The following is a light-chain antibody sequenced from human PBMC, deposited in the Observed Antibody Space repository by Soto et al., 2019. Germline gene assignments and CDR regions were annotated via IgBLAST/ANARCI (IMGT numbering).Light chain of an antibody. CDR3: QQHNNSPWT. Sequence: DIQMTQSPSTLSASVGDRVTITCRASQSIGDWLAWYQQKPGKAPKVLIYDVSRLESGVPSRFSGSGSGTKFTLTISSLQPDDFAIYYCQQHNNSPWTFGQGTKVDIK. J-gene: IGKJ1*01. CDR1: QSIGDW. CDR2: DVS. V-gene: IGKV1-5*01.